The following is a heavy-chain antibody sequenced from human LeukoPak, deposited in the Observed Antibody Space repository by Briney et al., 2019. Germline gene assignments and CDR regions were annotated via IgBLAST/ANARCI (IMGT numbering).Heavy chain of an antibody. CDR3: ARDRVAVVRGVSALDY. CDR2: ISPSSSYI. CDR1: GFTFSNYG. Sequence: GGSLRLSCAASGFTFSNYGMNWVRQAPGKELEWVSSISPSSSYISYADSMKGRFTISRDNAKNSLYLQMNSLRAEDTAVYYCARDRVAVVRGVSALDYWGQGTLVTVSS. J-gene: IGHJ4*02. D-gene: IGHD3-10*01. V-gene: IGHV3-21*01.